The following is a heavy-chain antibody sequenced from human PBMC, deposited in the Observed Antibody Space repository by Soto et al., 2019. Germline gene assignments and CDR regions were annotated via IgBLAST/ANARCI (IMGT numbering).Heavy chain of an antibody. CDR3: AIILLSSGYYYYYGMDV. D-gene: IGHD3-22*01. Sequence: GGSLRLSCAASGFTFSSYAMSWVRQAPGKGLEWVSAISGSGGSTYYADSVKGRFTISRDNSKNTLYLQMNSLRAEDTAVYYCAIILLSSGYYYYYGMDVWGQGTTVTVSS. J-gene: IGHJ6*02. CDR2: ISGSGGST. CDR1: GFTFSSYA. V-gene: IGHV3-23*01.